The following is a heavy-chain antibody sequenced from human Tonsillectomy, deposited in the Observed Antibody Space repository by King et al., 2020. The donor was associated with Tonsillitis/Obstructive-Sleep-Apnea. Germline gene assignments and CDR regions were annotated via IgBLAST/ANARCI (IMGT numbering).Heavy chain of an antibody. D-gene: IGHD5-18*01. CDR1: GYSFRKYW. V-gene: IGHV5-10-1*03. J-gene: IGHJ6*02. CDR3: ARRVDTAMDSGFYYGRDV. CDR2: IDPSDSYV. Sequence: QLVQSGAEVKKPGESLRISCQGSGYSFRKYWISWVRQMPGKGLEWMGRIDPSDSYVNYNPSFQGHVSISVDKSINTTYLQWSSLQDSDTAKYYCARRVDTAMDSGFYYGRDVGGRGTAVTVSS.